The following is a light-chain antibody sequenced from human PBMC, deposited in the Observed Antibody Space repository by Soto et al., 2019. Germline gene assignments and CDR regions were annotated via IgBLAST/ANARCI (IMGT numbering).Light chain of an antibody. Sequence: DIQMTQTPSTLSASVVARVTITCRASRSVSTWLAWYQQKPGKAPKLLIYKASNLESGVPSRFTGSGSGTEFTLTISSLQPDDFATYYCQQYNSWTFGQGTKVDIK. J-gene: IGKJ1*01. V-gene: IGKV1-5*03. CDR2: KAS. CDR1: RSVSTW. CDR3: QQYNSWT.